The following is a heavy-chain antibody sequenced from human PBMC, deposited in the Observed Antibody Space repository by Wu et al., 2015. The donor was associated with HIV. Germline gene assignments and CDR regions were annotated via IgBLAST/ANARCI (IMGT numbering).Heavy chain of an antibody. D-gene: IGHD4-17*01. V-gene: IGHV1-8*01. CDR2: MNPTSGNT. CDR1: GYTFTSYD. CDR3: ARDATPPTTEFDH. J-gene: IGHJ4*01. Sequence: QVQLVQSGAEVKKPGASLKVSCKASGYTFTSYDINWVRQAAGQGLEWMGWMNPTSGNTGYTQKFQGRVTMTRDTSISTAYMELSSLRSEDTAVYYCARDATPPTTEFDHWGQGTLITVSS.